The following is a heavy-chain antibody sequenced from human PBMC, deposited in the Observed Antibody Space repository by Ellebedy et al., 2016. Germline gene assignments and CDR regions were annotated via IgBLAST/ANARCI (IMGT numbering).Heavy chain of an antibody. CDR3: TRDTSRIISGEGLDF. CDR2: INPSGGSR. V-gene: IGHV1-46*01. CDR1: GYTFTNYY. J-gene: IGHJ4*02. D-gene: IGHD3-10*01. Sequence: ASVKVSXKASGYTFTNYYMHWVRQAPGQGLEWMGIINPSGGSRTYAQKFQGRVTMTRDTSTTTVYMELNSLRSDDTAVYYCTRDTSRIISGEGLDFWGQGSLVTVSS.